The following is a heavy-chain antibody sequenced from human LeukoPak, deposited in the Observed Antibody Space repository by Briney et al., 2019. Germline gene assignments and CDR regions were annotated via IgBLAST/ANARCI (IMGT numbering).Heavy chain of an antibody. Sequence: GSLRLSCAASGFLVSSKYMSWVRQPPGKGLEWIGEINHSGSTNYNPSLKSRVTISVDTSKNQFSLKLSSVTAADTAVYYCARGGYCSSTSCYGGRLDYWGQGTLVTVSS. J-gene: IGHJ4*02. D-gene: IGHD2-2*01. CDR2: INHSGST. CDR3: ARGGYCSSTSCYGGRLDY. CDR1: GFLVSSKY. V-gene: IGHV4-34*01.